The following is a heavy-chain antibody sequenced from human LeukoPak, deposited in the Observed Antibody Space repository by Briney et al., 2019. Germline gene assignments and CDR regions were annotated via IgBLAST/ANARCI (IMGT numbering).Heavy chain of an antibody. J-gene: IGHJ5*02. D-gene: IGHD3-10*01. CDR2: IYYSGST. CDR3: ARGSPVTMVRGVIGFDP. CDR1: GGSVRSYY. V-gene: IGHV4-59*02. Sequence: SETLSLTCTVSGGSVRSYYWSWIRQPPGKGLEWIGYIYYSGSTNYNPSLKSRVTISVDTSKNQFSLKLSSVTAADTAVYYCARGSPVTMVRGVIGFDPWGQGTLVTVSS.